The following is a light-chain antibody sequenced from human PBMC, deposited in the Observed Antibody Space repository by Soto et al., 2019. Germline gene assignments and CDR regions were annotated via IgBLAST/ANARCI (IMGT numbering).Light chain of an antibody. CDR3: QQDSNSPFT. CDR1: QDIRNH. CDR2: AAS. Sequence: AIQMTQSPSSLSASVGDRVTITCRASQDIRNHLAWYQQKPGTAPKFLISAASSLQTGVPSRFSGSGSGTDFALTISSLQPADFATYYCQQDSNSPFTFGQGTKLEVK. J-gene: IGKJ2*01. V-gene: IGKV1-6*01.